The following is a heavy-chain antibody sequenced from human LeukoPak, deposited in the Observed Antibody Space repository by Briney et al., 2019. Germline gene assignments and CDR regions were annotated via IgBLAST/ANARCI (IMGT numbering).Heavy chain of an antibody. Sequence: PSETLSLTCTVSGDSINNYYWSWIRQPPGKGLEWVGCAFYSGSANYSPSLKSRVTISVDTSKNQFSLNVNSVTAADTAVYYCARGSSYYYDSSGYPYWGQGTLVTVSS. CDR2: AFYSGSA. CDR1: GDSINNYY. J-gene: IGHJ4*02. CDR3: ARGSSYYYDSSGYPY. V-gene: IGHV4-59*08. D-gene: IGHD3-22*01.